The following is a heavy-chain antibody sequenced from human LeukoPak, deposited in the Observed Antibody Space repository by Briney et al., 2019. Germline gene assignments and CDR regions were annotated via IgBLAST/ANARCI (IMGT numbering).Heavy chain of an antibody. CDR2: VYSSGGT. J-gene: IGHJ5*02. Sequence: PSETLSLTCSVSGDSISPYHWSWIRQPPGKGLEWIGYVYSSGGTYYSPSLNGRVTMSVDTSKNQFSLILRSVTAADTAVYYCARLGDCNISTCWGYWFDPWGQGTQVTVSS. D-gene: IGHD2/OR15-2a*01. V-gene: IGHV4-4*09. CDR1: GDSISPYH. CDR3: ARLGDCNISTCWGYWFDP.